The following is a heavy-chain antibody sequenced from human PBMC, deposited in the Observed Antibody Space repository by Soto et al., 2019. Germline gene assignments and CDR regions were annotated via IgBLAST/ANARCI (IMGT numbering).Heavy chain of an antibody. D-gene: IGHD1-26*01. Sequence: QVQLVQSGAEVKKPGASVKVSCKASGYTFTSYGISWVRQAPGQGLEWMGRISVDNGNTNYAQKLQGRGTLTTDTATSTAYMELRSLRSDDTAVYYCARVVGALGHWFDPWGQGTLVTVSS. CDR3: ARVVGALGHWFDP. CDR1: GYTFTSYG. CDR2: ISVDNGNT. V-gene: IGHV1-18*01. J-gene: IGHJ5*02.